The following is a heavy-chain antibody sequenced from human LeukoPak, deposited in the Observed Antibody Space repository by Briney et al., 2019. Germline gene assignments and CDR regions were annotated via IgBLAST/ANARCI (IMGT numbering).Heavy chain of an antibody. V-gene: IGHV3-48*04. CDR3: ARDRNRGLFVVVVAAADNYGMDV. CDR1: GFTFSSYS. J-gene: IGHJ6*02. D-gene: IGHD2-15*01. Sequence: GGSLRLSCAASGFTFSSYSMNWVRQAPGKGLEWVSSISSSSSTIYYADSVKGRFTISRDNAKNSLYLQMNSLRAEDTAVYYCARDRNRGLFVVVVAAADNYGMDVWGQGTTVTVSS. CDR2: ISSSSSTI.